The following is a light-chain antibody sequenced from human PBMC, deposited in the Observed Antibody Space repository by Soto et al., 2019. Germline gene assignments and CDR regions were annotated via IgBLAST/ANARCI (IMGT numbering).Light chain of an antibody. CDR1: QSVRSN. Sequence: IPVTQSPATLSVSPGARATLSCGASQSVRSNLAWYQQKPGRAPRLLIYDASTRATGFPARFSGSGSGTEFTLTISSLQSEDSAVYYCQQRRNSPPWIPFGQGTRLAIK. CDR2: DAS. J-gene: IGKJ5*01. CDR3: QQRRNSPPWIP. V-gene: IGKV3D-15*01.